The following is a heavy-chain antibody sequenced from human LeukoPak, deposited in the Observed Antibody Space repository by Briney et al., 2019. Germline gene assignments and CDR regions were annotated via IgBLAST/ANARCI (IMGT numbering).Heavy chain of an antibody. Sequence: GGSLRLSCAASGFTFSSYAMHWVRQAPGKGLEYVSAISSNGGSTYYANSVMGRFTISRDNSKNTLYLQMGSLRAEDMAVYYCARAMGLLDPRVVPAATPGEHAFDIWGQGTMVTVSS. D-gene: IGHD2-2*01. CDR2: ISSNGGST. CDR3: ARAMGLLDPRVVPAATPGEHAFDI. CDR1: GFTFSSYA. J-gene: IGHJ3*02. V-gene: IGHV3-64*01.